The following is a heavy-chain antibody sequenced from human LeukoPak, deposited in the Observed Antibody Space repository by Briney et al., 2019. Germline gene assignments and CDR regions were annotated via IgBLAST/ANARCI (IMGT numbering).Heavy chain of an antibody. V-gene: IGHV1-2*06. CDR3: ARALYSSGWYVIDY. J-gene: IGHJ4*02. CDR2: INPNSGGT. CDR1: GYTFASYD. D-gene: IGHD6-19*01. Sequence: ASVKVSCKASGYTFASYDINWVRQATGQGLEWMGRINPNSGGTNYAQKFQGRVTMTRDTSISTAYMELSRLRSDDTAVYYCARALYSSGWYVIDYWGQGTLVTVSS.